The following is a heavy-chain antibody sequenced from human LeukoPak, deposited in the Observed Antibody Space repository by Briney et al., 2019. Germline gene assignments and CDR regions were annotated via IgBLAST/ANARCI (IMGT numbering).Heavy chain of an antibody. J-gene: IGHJ4*02. V-gene: IGHV4-59*01. CDR1: GASISGYY. CDR3: ARDGEYYYDSSGYYVWSSVRSYYFDY. D-gene: IGHD3-22*01. CDR2: IDNIGST. Sequence: PSETLSLTCTVSGASISGYYWTWIRQTPGKGLEWIGYIDNIGSTHYNPSLKSRVTMSVDTSKKQSSLKLSSVTAADTAVYYCARDGEYYYDSSGYYVWSSVRSYYFDYWGQGTLVTVSS.